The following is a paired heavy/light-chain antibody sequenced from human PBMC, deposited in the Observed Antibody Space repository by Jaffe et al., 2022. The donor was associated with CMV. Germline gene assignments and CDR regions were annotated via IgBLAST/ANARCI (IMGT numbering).Heavy chain of an antibody. V-gene: IGHV2-5*01. CDR1: GFSLSTSGLG. CDR3: THRLRGTEYYFDY. Sequence: QITLKESGPTLVKPTQTLTLTCSFSGFSLSTSGLGVGWIRQSPGKALEWLSLIYWNDDRLYNPSLKSRLTITKDTSKNQVVLTVTNVDPVDTATYYCTHRLRGTEYYFDYWGQGTLVTVSS. J-gene: IGHJ4*02. CDR2: IYWNDDR. D-gene: IGHD1-26*01.
Light chain of an antibody. CDR3: SAWDSSLSSWV. V-gene: IGLV10-54*01. J-gene: IGLJ3*02. CDR1: SNNVGHEG. CDR2: RNN. Sequence: QAGLTQPPSVSKDLRQTATLTCTGNSNNVGHEGAAWLQQHQGHPPKLLSHRNNNRPSGISERLSASRSGNTASLTITGLQPEDEADYYCSAWDSSLSSWVFGGGTKLTVL.